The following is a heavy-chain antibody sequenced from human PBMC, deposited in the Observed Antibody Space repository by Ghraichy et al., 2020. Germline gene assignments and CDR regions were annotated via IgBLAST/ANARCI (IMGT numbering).Heavy chain of an antibody. V-gene: IGHV4-34*01. CDR3: ARDDYDILTGYYIHFDY. CDR2: INHSGST. D-gene: IGHD3-9*01. Sequence: EPLSLTCAVYGGSFSGYYWSWIRQPPGKGLEWIGEINHSGSTNYNPSLKSRVTISVDTSKNQFSLKLSSVTAADTAVYYCARDDYDILTGYYIHFDYWGQGTLVTVSS. CDR1: GGSFSGYY. J-gene: IGHJ4*02.